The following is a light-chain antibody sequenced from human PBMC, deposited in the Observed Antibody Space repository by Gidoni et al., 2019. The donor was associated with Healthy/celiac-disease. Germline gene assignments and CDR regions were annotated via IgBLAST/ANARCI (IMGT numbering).Light chain of an antibody. CDR1: QSVSSY. V-gene: IGKV3-11*01. Sequence: EIVLTQSPATLSLSPGERATLSCRASQSVSSYLAWSQQKPGQAPRLLIYDASNRATGIPARFSGSGSGTDFTLTISSLEPEDFAVYYCQQRSNWPPGTFGPGTKVDI. CDR3: QQRSNWPPGT. CDR2: DAS. J-gene: IGKJ3*01.